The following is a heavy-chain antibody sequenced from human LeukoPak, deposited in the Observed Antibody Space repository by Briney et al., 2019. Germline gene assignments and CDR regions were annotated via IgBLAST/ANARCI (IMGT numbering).Heavy chain of an antibody. D-gene: IGHD3-16*02. Sequence: SETLSLTCDVSGPSVNSDQYWGWMRHSPGAGLEWIGSVHQTGSPYYNPSLGSRVSLSIDSTKNSFSLRLTSVTAADTAVYYCAMLRLGELSLLANAYDIWGQGTMVIVSS. V-gene: IGHV4-38-2*01. CDR2: VHQTGSP. CDR3: AMLRLGELSLLANAYDI. J-gene: IGHJ3*02. CDR1: GPSVNSDQY.